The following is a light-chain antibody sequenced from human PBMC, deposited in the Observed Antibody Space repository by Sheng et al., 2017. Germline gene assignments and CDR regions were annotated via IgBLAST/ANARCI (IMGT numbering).Light chain of an antibody. Sequence: DIQMTQSPSSLSSSVGDSVTITCRTSQNINTYLNWYQQRPGRAPKLLIYAASALHTGVPSRFTGSGSGTDFALTISSLQPEDFATYYCQHNSGFDTWTFGPGTMV. CDR1: QNINTY. J-gene: IGKJ1*01. V-gene: IGKV1-39*01. CDR3: QHNSGFDTWT. CDR2: AAS.